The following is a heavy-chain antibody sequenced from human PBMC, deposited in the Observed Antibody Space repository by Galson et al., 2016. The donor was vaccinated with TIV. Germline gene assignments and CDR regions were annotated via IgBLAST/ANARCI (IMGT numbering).Heavy chain of an antibody. CDR2: IKDTGVTT. Sequence: SVKVSCKASGYTFTSYHLHWVRQAPGQGLEWMGIIKDTGVTTTYTQRFQGRLTITRDTSTTTVYMELSSLRSEDTAVYYCAREMPATFFFDYWGQGTLVTVSS. V-gene: IGHV1-46*01. D-gene: IGHD2-2*01. CDR3: AREMPATFFFDY. CDR1: GYTFTSYH. J-gene: IGHJ4*02.